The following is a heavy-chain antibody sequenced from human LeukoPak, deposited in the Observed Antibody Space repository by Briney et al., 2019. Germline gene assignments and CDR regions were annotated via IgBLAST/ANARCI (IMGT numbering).Heavy chain of an antibody. Sequence: ASVKVSCKASGYTFTSYGISWVRQAPGQGLEWMGWISAYNGNTNYAQKLQGRVTMTTDTSTSTAYMELRSLRSDDTAVYYCARENPVYSSSSTNNWFDPWGQGTLVTVSS. V-gene: IGHV1-18*01. CDR1: GYTFTSYG. D-gene: IGHD6-6*01. CDR2: ISAYNGNT. J-gene: IGHJ5*02. CDR3: ARENPVYSSSSTNNWFDP.